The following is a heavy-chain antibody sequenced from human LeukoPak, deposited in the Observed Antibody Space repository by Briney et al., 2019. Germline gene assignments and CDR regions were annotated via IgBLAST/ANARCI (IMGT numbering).Heavy chain of an antibody. CDR1: GFTFSSYA. CDR3: ARDAFASGSYNPFDN. Sequence: QSGGSLRLSCAASGFTFSSYAMSWVRQAPGKGLEWAANINQGGSEEFYVDSVKGRFTISRDNAKNSLYLQMNSLRAEDTAVYYCARDAFASGSYNPFDNWGQGTLVTVSS. CDR2: INQGGSEE. J-gene: IGHJ4*02. V-gene: IGHV3-7*01. D-gene: IGHD3-10*01.